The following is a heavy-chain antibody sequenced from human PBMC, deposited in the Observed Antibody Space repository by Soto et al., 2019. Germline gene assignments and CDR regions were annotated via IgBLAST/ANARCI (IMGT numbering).Heavy chain of an antibody. CDR1: VYSFTNNG. J-gene: IGHJ5*02. CDR2: MNPGSGDT. D-gene: IGHD3-16*01. Sequence: ASVKFSCNSSVYSFTNNGVSWVLQAIGRGLEWMGWMNPGSGDTGYAQKFQGRVTMTRDISIATAYMELSSLRSDDTAIYYCARMETFGSLNWFDPWGQGTLVTVSS. CDR3: ARMETFGSLNWFDP. V-gene: IGHV1-8*01.